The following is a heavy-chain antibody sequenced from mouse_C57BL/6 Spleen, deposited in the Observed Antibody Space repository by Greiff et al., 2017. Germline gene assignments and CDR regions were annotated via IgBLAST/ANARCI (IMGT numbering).Heavy chain of an antibody. D-gene: IGHD3-3*01. Sequence: EVKLVESGGGLVKPGGSLKLSCAASGFTFSSYTMSWVRQTPEKRLEWVATISGGGGNTYYPDSVKGRFTISRDNAKNTLYLQMSSLRSEDTALYYCARQGDAGFDYWGQGTTLTVSS. CDR2: ISGGGGNT. V-gene: IGHV5-9*01. J-gene: IGHJ2*01. CDR3: ARQGDAGFDY. CDR1: GFTFSSYT.